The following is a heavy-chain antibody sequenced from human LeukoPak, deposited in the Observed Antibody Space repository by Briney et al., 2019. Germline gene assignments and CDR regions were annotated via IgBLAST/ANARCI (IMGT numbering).Heavy chain of an antibody. CDR3: ARDGRELSGS. Sequence: ASVKVSCKASGGTFSSYAISWVRQAPGQGLEWMGGIIPIFGTANYAQKFQGRVTITADESTSTAYMELSSLRSEDTAVYYCARDGRELSGSWGQGTLVTVSS. CDR2: IIPIFGTA. CDR1: GGTFSSYA. J-gene: IGHJ4*02. V-gene: IGHV1-69*13. D-gene: IGHD1-26*01.